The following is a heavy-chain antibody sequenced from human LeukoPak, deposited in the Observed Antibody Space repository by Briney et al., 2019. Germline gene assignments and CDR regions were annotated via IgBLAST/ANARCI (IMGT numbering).Heavy chain of an antibody. D-gene: IGHD6-19*01. V-gene: IGHV3-66*01. CDR1: GFTISTNY. J-gene: IGHJ5*01. CDR2: IYSGGTT. CDR3: ARAVAVAGDWDWFDS. Sequence: GGSLRLSCAASGFTISTNYMSWVRQAPGKGLEWVSVIYSGGTTNYADSVKDRFSISRDNSANTLYLQMNSLRVEDTAVYYCARAVAVAGDWDWFDSWGQGTLVTVSS.